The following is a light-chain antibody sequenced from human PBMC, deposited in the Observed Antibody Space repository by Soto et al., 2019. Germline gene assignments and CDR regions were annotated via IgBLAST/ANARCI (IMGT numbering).Light chain of an antibody. Sequence: IQMTQSPSSLSASVGDRVTITCRASQSISSYLNWYQQKPGKAPKLLIYDASSLESGVPSRFSGSGSGTEFTLTISSLQPEDFATYYCQQLNSYPQTFGQGTKVDIK. CDR1: QSISSY. CDR2: DAS. V-gene: IGKV1-13*02. CDR3: QQLNSYPQT. J-gene: IGKJ1*01.